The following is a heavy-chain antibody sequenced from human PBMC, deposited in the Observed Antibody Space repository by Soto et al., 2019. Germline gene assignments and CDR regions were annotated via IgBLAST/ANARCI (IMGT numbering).Heavy chain of an antibody. CDR1: GFTFSDYS. V-gene: IGHV3-49*03. CDR2: IRRTMCGATT. Sequence: EVELLESGGDLVEPGRSLRLSCIASGFTFSDYSMAWFRQAPGKGLEWVGFIRRTMCGATTENAASVQGRFIISRDDSRNILYLQMSRLKTEDTAVYYCAREQGGITSIRGDVDYWGQGTLVTVSS. CDR3: AREQGGITSIRGDVDY. J-gene: IGHJ4*02. D-gene: IGHD3-10*01.